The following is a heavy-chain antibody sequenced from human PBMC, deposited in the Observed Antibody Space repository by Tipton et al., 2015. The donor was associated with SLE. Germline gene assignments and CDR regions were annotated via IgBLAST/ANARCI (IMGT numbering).Heavy chain of an antibody. CDR2: INHSGST. CDR3: ARGLNYYDSSGYYPFYYMDV. J-gene: IGHJ6*03. Sequence: LRLSCAVYGGSFSGYYWSWIRQPPGKGLEWIGEINHSGSTNYNPSLKSRVTISVDTSKNQFSLKLSSVTAADTAVYYCARGLNYYDSSGYYPFYYMDVWGKGTTVTVSS. CDR1: GGSFSGYY. D-gene: IGHD3-22*01. V-gene: IGHV4-34*01.